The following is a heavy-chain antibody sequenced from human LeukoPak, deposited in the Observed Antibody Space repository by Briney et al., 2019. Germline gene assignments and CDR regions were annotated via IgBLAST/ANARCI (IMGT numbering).Heavy chain of an antibody. D-gene: IGHD3-22*01. V-gene: IGHV1-18*01. CDR3: ARGFPPRRNYDRSGYYSYYFDY. CDR1: DYTFTSYG. J-gene: IGHJ4*02. Sequence: ASVKVSCKASDYTFTSYGISWVRQAPGQGLEWMGWISAYNGHAHYAQKLQGRVTMTTDTSTSTAYMELRSLRSDDTAVYYCARGFPPRRNYDRSGYYSYYFDYWGQGTLVTVSS. CDR2: ISAYNGHA.